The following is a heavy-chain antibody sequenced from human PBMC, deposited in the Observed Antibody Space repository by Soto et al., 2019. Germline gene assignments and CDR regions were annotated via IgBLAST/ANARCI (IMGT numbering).Heavy chain of an antibody. CDR1: GYTFTHYG. CDR2: INTYNGDT. D-gene: IGHD2-21*02. V-gene: IGHV1-18*01. Sequence: QAQLVQSGAEVKKPGASVRVSCKASGYTFTHYGVTWVRQAPGQGLEWMGWINTYNGDTNYAPELQGRLTMTTDTSTSTAYVELRSLRSDDTAVYYCARDLDDCGKYWYLDLWGRGTLVTVSS. CDR3: ARDLDDCGKYWYLDL. J-gene: IGHJ2*01.